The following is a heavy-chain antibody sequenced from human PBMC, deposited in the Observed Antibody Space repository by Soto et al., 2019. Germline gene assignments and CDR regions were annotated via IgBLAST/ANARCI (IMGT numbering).Heavy chain of an antibody. CDR2: IRSKANSYAT. D-gene: IGHD1-26*01. V-gene: IGHV3-73*02. J-gene: IGHJ4*02. Sequence: VQLVESGGGLVQPGGSLKLSCAASGYTFSDSALLWVRQASGKGLEWVGRIRSKANSYATVYAESVKGRFTISRDDSKNTAYLQMNSLRTEDTAVYYCARLWSEREPNFDYWGQGTLVSVSS. CDR1: GYTFSDSA. CDR3: ARLWSEREPNFDY.